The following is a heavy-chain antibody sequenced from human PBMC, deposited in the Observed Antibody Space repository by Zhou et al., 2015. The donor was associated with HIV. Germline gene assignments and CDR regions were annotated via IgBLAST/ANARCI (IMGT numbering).Heavy chain of an antibody. CDR1: GGTFKSYA. D-gene: IGHD4/OR15-4a*01. CDR3: ARTVMWTVDVATYGFDM. J-gene: IGHJ3*02. V-gene: IGHV1-69*01. Sequence: QEHLVQTGAEVKKPGSSVKVSCKASGGTFKSYAITWVRQAPGQGLEWVGGIIPIFGTSSYAQRLQDRVAITADASTSTSYLELRSLRFEDTAMYYCARTVMWTVDVATYGFDMWGRGTLVTVSS. CDR2: IIPIFGTS.